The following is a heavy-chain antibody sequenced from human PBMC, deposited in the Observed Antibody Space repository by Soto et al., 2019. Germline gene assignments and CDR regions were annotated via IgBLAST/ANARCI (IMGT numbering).Heavy chain of an antibody. CDR1: GFTFSSYG. CDR2: ISYDGSNK. V-gene: IGHV3-30*18. CDR3: AKSPLLSFYYFDY. J-gene: IGHJ4*02. Sequence: QVQLVESGGGVVQPGRSLRLSCAASGFTFSSYGMYWVRQAPGKGLEWVAVISYDGSNKYYADSVKGRFTISRDNSKNTLYLQMNSLRAEDTAVYYCAKSPLLSFYYFDYWGQGTLVTVSS.